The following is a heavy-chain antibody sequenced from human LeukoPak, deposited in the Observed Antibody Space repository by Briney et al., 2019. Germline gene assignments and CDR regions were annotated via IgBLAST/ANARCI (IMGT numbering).Heavy chain of an antibody. J-gene: IGHJ3*02. Sequence: SETLSLTCAVYDGSFSVSYWTWVRQPPGKGLEWIGSIYYSGSTSYNPSLKSRVTISVDTSKNQFSLNLASVTAADTAVYYCARDVRGYRDAFDIWGRGTMVTVSS. D-gene: IGHD1-1*01. CDR1: DGSFSVSY. CDR3: ARDVRGYRDAFDI. CDR2: IYYSGST. V-gene: IGHV4-34*11.